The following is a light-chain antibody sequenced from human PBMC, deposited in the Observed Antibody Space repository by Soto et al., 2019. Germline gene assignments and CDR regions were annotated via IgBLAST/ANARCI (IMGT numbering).Light chain of an antibody. Sequence: QSALTQPASVSGSPGQSITISCTGTNSDVGGYNYVSWYQQHPGKAPKLMIYEVSNRPSGVSNRFSGSKSGNTASLTISGLQAEDEADYYCSSYTSSSTLVFGGGTKLTV. V-gene: IGLV2-14*01. CDR3: SSYTSSSTLV. CDR1: NSDVGGYNY. J-gene: IGLJ2*01. CDR2: EVS.